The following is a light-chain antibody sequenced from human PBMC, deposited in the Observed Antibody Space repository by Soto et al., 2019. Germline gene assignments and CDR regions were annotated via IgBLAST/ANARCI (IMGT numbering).Light chain of an antibody. V-gene: IGKV4-1*01. CDR2: WAS. CDR1: QSVLYSSKNKNY. J-gene: IGKJ1*01. Sequence: DIVMTQSPDSLAASLGERATINCKSSQSVLYSSKNKNYLAWYQQKPGQPPKLLIYWASTRESGVPDRFSGSGSGTDFTLTISSLQAEDVAVYYCQQYYSTPGWTFGQGTKVEIK. CDR3: QQYYSTPGWT.